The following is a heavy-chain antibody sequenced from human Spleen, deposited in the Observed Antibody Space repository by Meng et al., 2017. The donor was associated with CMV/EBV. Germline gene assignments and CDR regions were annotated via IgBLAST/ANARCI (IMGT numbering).Heavy chain of an antibody. CDR3: ARGLGEGCSSASCSRGKADWFDS. V-gene: IGHV1-8*01. Sequence: ASVKVSCKASGYNFNNFDINWVRQAGGQGLGWVGWMNPDSGDTGYPQKFQGRLTITRDTSTNTAYIEMVSLTSEDTAIYYCARGLGEGCSSASCSRGKADWFDSWGQGTLVTVSS. CDR1: GYNFNNFD. J-gene: IGHJ5*01. CDR2: MNPDSGDT. D-gene: IGHD2-2*01.